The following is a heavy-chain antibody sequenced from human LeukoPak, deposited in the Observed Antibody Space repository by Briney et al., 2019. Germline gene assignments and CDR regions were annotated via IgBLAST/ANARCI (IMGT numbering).Heavy chain of an antibody. CDR2: INPNSGGT. D-gene: IGHD5-18*01. V-gene: IGHV1-2*02. CDR1: GYTFTGYY. CDR3: ARVRGYSYGPEVGFDY. J-gene: IGHJ4*02. Sequence: ASVKVSCKASGYTFTGYYMHWVRQAPGQGLEWMGWINPNSGGTNYPQKFQGRVTMARDTSISTAYMELSRLRSDDTAVYYCARVRGYSYGPEVGFDYWGQGTLVTVSS.